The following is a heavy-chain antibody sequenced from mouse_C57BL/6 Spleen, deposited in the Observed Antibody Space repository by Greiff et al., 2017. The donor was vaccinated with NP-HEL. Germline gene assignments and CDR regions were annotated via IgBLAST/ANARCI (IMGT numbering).Heavy chain of an antibody. CDR2: IYPGDGDT. CDR3: ARYGAPYAMDY. CDR1: GYAFSSYW. J-gene: IGHJ4*01. V-gene: IGHV1-80*01. D-gene: IGHD1-1*02. Sequence: VQLQESGAELVKPGASVKISCKASGYAFSSYWMNWVKQRPGKGLEWIGQIYPGDGDTNYNGKFKGKATLTADKSSSTAYMQLSSLTSEDSAVYFCARYGAPYAMDYWGQGTSVTVSS.